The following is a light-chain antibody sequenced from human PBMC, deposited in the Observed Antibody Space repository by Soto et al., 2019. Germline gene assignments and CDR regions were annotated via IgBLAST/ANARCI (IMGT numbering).Light chain of an antibody. J-gene: IGKJ3*01. V-gene: IGKV3-11*02. CDR2: DAS. CDR1: QSVSSY. CDR3: PQLSSWPT. Sequence: EIVLTQSPATLSLSPGERATLSCRASQSVSSYLAWYQQKPGQAPRLLIYDASNRATGIPARFSGSGSGRYFTLTISSLEPYVFAVYYCPQLSSWPTSGPGTKVDIK.